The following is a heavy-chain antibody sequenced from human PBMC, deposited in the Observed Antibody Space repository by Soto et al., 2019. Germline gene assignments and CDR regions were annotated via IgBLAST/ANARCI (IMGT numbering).Heavy chain of an antibody. CDR1: GGSISSYY. Sequence: QVQLQESGPGLVKPSETLSLTCTVSGGSISSYYWSWIRQPPGKGLEWIGYIYYSGSTNYHPSLKSRVTISVDTSKNQFSLKLSSVTAADTAVYYCARLMYSSGANWFDPWGQGTLVTVSS. CDR2: IYYSGST. D-gene: IGHD6-25*01. J-gene: IGHJ5*02. V-gene: IGHV4-59*08. CDR3: ARLMYSSGANWFDP.